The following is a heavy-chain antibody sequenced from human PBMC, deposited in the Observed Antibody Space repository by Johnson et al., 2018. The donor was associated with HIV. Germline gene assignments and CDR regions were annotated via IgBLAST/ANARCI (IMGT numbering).Heavy chain of an antibody. D-gene: IGHD1-14*01. CDR3: ARECEPAGLAFDI. Sequence: VQLLESGGGVVQPGGSLRLSCAASGFTFTSYGMHWVRQAPGKGLEWVAVISSQGSTSYYADSVKGRFSVSRDNSKNTLYLQMNILRGEDTAVYYCARECEPAGLAFDIWGQGTMVTVSS. J-gene: IGHJ3*02. CDR1: GFTFTSYG. V-gene: IGHV3-30*03. CDR2: ISSQGSTS.